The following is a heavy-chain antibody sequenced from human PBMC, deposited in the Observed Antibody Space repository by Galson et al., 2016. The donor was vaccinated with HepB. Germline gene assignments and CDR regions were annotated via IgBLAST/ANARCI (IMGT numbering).Heavy chain of an antibody. CDR1: GFTFTMFW. Sequence: SVKVSCKASGFTFTMFWMHWVRQAPGQGLEWMGLIDPSGTTTFNAQALQGRVTMTRDSSTSTAYLELNSLTSEDTAVYYCARDNSIEGDGRAAWWFDPWGQGTLVTVSS. J-gene: IGHJ5*02. CDR2: IDPSGTTT. V-gene: IGHV1-46*04. D-gene: IGHD5-24*01. CDR3: ARDNSIEGDGRAAWWFDP.